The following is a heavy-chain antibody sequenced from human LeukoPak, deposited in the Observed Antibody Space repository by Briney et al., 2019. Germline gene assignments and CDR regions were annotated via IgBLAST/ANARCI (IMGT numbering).Heavy chain of an antibody. CDR3: AAGWVCSGGSCYYYFDY. D-gene: IGHD2-15*01. J-gene: IGHJ4*02. CDR2: IVVGSGNT. V-gene: IGHV1-58*02. CDR1: GFTFTSSA. Sequence: SVKVSCKASGFTFTSSAMQWVRQARGQRLEWIGWIVVGSGNTNYAQKFQERVTVTRDMSTSTAYMELSSLRSEDTAVYYCAAGWVCSGGSCYYYFDYWGQGTLVTVSS.